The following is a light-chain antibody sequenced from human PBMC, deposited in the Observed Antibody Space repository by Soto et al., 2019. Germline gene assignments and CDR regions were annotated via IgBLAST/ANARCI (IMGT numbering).Light chain of an antibody. CDR1: SGSLS. J-gene: IGLJ1*01. Sequence: QLVLTQPPSASGTPGQRVTISCSASSGSLSVDWYQHLPGTAPKLLIYNNYQRPSGVPDRFSGSKSGTSASLVISGLQSEDDADYYCAGRDDRLSDLYVFGTGTKLTVL. V-gene: IGLV1-44*01. CDR3: AGRDDRLSDLYV. CDR2: NNY.